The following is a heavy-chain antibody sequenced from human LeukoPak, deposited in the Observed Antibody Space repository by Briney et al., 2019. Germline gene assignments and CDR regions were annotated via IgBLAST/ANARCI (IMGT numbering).Heavy chain of an antibody. V-gene: IGHV3-23*01. CDR3: ARVMMVRGVSADDAFDI. J-gene: IGHJ3*02. Sequence: GGSLRLSCAASGFTFSSYAMSWVRQAPGKGLEWVSAISGSGGSTYYADSVKGRFTISRDNSKNTLYLQMNSLRAEDTAVYYCARVMMVRGVSADDAFDIWGQGTMVTVSS. D-gene: IGHD3-10*01. CDR2: ISGSGGST. CDR1: GFTFSSYA.